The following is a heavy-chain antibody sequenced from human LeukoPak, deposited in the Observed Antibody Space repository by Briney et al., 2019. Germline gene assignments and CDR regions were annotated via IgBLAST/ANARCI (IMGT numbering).Heavy chain of an antibody. V-gene: IGHV3-33*01. CDR2: IWYDGSNE. Sequence: PGRSLRLSCAASGFTFSSYGMHWVRQAPGKGLEWVAVIWYDGSNEYYADSVKGRFTISRDNSKNTLYLQMNSLRAEDTAVYYCARDHPAVGGSTGYFLHWRQGTLVTVSS. J-gene: IGHJ1*01. D-gene: IGHD6-19*01. CDR3: ARDHPAVGGSTGYFLH. CDR1: GFTFSSYG.